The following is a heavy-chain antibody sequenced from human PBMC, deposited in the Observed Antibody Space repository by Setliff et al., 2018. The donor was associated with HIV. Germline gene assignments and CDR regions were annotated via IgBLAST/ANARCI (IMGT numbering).Heavy chain of an antibody. Sequence: SETLSLTCIVSGGSMDNYYWNWVRQPPGKGPEWIGNMCHNENGVTTNQNPSLKSRVVTYLDRTKNEFSLSLFSATTADTAVYYCARDRGSGWYGYFQQWGQGSRVTVSS. J-gene: IGHJ1*01. CDR3: ARDRGSGWYGYFQQ. D-gene: IGHD6-19*01. CDR2: MCHNENGVTT. V-gene: IGHV4-59*01. CDR1: GGSMDNYY.